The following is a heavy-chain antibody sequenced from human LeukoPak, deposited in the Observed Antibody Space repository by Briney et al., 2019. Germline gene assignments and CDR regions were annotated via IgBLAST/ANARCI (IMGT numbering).Heavy chain of an antibody. J-gene: IGHJ4*02. CDR2: IYYSGST. CDR1: GGSISSGDYY. Sequence: SETLSLTCTVSGGSISSGDYYWSWIRQPPGKGLEWIGYIYYSGSTYYNPSLNSRVTISVDTSKNQFSLKLSSVTAADTAVYYCARGMASGFWSGYSFDYWGQGTLVTVSS. CDR3: ARGMASGFWSGYSFDY. V-gene: IGHV4-30-4*08. D-gene: IGHD3-3*01.